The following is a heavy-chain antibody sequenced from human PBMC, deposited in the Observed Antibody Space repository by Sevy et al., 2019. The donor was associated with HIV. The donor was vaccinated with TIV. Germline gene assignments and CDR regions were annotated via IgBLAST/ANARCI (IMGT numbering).Heavy chain of an antibody. V-gene: IGHV4-39*01. D-gene: IGHD5-12*01. CDR1: GGSISSSSYY. J-gene: IGHJ4*02. Sequence: SDTLSLTCTVSGGSISSSSYYWGWIRQPPGKGLEWIGSIYYSGSTYYNPSLKSRVTISVDTSKNQFSLKLSSVTAADTAVYYCARHSSDGYNPLDYWGQGTLVTVSS. CDR2: IYYSGST. CDR3: ARHSSDGYNPLDY.